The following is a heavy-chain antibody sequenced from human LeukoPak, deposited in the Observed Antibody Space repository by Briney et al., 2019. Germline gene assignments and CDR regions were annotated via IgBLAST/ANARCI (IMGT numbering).Heavy chain of an antibody. D-gene: IGHD4-17*01. CDR2: IIPILGIA. Sequence: GASVKVSCKASGGTFSSYAISWVRQAPGQGLEWMGRIIPILGIANYAQKFQGRVTITADKSTSTAYMELSSLRSEDTAVYYCASSGDYRHRDGMDVWGQGTTVTVSS. CDR3: ASSGDYRHRDGMDV. CDR1: GGTFSSYA. J-gene: IGHJ6*02. V-gene: IGHV1-69*04.